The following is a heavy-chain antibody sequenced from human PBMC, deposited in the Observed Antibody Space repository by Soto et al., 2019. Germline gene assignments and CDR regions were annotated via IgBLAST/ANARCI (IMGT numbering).Heavy chain of an antibody. CDR2: ISGSGGST. Sequence: GGSLRLSCAASGFTFSSYAMSWARQAPGKGLEWVSAISGSGGSTYYADSVKGRFTISRDNSKNTLYLQMNSLRAEDTAVYYCAKGPNYYDSSGYRDDYWGQGTLVTVSS. J-gene: IGHJ4*02. V-gene: IGHV3-23*01. CDR1: GFTFSSYA. D-gene: IGHD3-22*01. CDR3: AKGPNYYDSSGYRDDY.